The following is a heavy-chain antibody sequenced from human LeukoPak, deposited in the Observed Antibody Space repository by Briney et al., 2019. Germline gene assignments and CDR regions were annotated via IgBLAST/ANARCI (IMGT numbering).Heavy chain of an antibody. V-gene: IGHV1-69*04. CDR1: GGTFSSYV. CDR3: ASPPADYYDSRDYFDY. CDR2: IIPILGIA. D-gene: IGHD3-22*01. J-gene: IGHJ4*02. Sequence: SVKVSCKASGGTFSSYVISWVRQAPGQGLEWMGRIIPILGIANYAQKFWGRVTITADKSTSTAYMELSSLRSEDTAVYYCASPPADYYDSRDYFDYWGQGTLVTVSS.